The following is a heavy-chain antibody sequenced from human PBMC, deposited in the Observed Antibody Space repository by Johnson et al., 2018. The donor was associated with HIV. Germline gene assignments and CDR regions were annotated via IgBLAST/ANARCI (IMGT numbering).Heavy chain of an antibody. J-gene: IGHJ3*02. CDR1: GFTFSDYY. V-gene: IGHV3-11*05. CDR2: INWNGGST. D-gene: IGHD3-22*01. CDR3: ARVTTMMDSDAFDI. Sequence: VQVVESGGGLVKPGGSLRLSCAASGFTFSDYYMSWIRQAPGKGLEWVSNINWNGGSTNYADSVKGRFTISRDNAKNSLYLHMNSLRAEDTALYYCARVTTMMDSDAFDIWGQGTMVTVSS.